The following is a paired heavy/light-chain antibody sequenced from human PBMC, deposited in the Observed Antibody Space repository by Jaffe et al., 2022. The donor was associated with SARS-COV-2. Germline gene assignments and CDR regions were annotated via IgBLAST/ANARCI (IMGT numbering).Light chain of an antibody. CDR2: GSS. V-gene: IGKV3-15*01. J-gene: IGKJ2*01. Sequence: EIIMTQSPAILSVSPGDTATLSCRASHNIRTNVVWYQQKPGQAPRLLMYGSSTRGAGVPVRFSGSGSGTEFTLTISSLQPEDFGVYYCQQYHNWPPHYTFGQGTKVEIK. CDR3: QQYHNWPPHYT. CDR1: HNIRTN.
Heavy chain of an antibody. V-gene: IGHV4-59*10. CDR3: ARYDSSGPTWRRGIFDS. J-gene: IGHJ4*02. Sequence: QVHLQQWGAGLLKPSETLSLTCDVSGGSLSPFFWSWLRQTPGKGLEWLGDIYGGSTYYNPSLQGRVTISVDTSKKQFSLKLDSVSAADTAMYYCARYDSSGPTWRRGIFDSWGQGTLVTVSS. CDR2: IYGGST. D-gene: IGHD3-22*01. CDR1: GGSLSPFF.